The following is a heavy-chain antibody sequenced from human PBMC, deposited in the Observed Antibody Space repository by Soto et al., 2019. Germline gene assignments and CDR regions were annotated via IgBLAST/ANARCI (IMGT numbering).Heavy chain of an antibody. D-gene: IGHD6-13*01. CDR1: GGSISSYY. CDR3: AREYSSSWHRYYYYYMDV. V-gene: IGHV4-59*01. J-gene: IGHJ6*03. Sequence: PSETLSLTCTVSGGSISSYYWSWIRQPPGKGLEWIGYIYYSGSTNYNPSLKSRVTISVDTSKNQFSLKLSSVTAADTAVYYCAREYSSSWHRYYYYYMDVWGKGTTVTVSS. CDR2: IYYSGST.